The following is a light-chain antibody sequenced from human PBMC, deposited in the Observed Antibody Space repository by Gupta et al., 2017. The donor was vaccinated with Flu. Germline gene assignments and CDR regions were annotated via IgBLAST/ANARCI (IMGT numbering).Light chain of an antibody. CDR3: GTWDSSLSAAQGV. Sequence: QSVLTQPPSVSAAPGQKVTISCSGRSSNIGNNYVSWYQQLPGTAPKLLIYENNKRPSGIPDRFSGSKSGTSATLGITGLQTGDEADYYCGTWDSSLSAAQGVFGTGTKVTVL. CDR1: SSNIGNNY. V-gene: IGLV1-51*02. CDR2: ENN. J-gene: IGLJ1*01.